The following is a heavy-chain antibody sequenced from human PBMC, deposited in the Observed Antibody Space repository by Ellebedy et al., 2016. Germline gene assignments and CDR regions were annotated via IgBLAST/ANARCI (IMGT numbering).Heavy chain of an antibody. CDR3: AREALIVVVPSRSGLYYSMDV. CDR2: IRSKAYGGTT. J-gene: IGHJ6*02. D-gene: IGHD2-2*01. V-gene: IGHV3-72*01. Sequence: GGSLRLSCAASGFTFSDHYMDWVRQAPGKGLEWVGFIRSKAYGGTTEYAASVKGRFTISRDDSKNSLYLQMNSLKTEDTAVYYCAREALIVVVPSRSGLYYSMDVWGQGTTVTVSS. CDR1: GFTFSDHY.